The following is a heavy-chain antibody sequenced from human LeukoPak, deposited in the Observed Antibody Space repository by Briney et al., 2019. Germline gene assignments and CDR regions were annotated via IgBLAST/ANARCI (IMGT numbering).Heavy chain of an antibody. CDR3: ARGVAVAGTEYYYYYGMDV. D-gene: IGHD6-19*01. CDR1: GGSISSYY. J-gene: IGHJ6*02. Sequence: SETLSLTCTVSGGSISSYYWSWIRQPAGKGLEWIGRIYTSGSTNYNPSLKSRVTMSVDTSKNQFSLKLSSVTAADTAVYYCARGVAVAGTEYYYYYGMDVRGQGTTVTVSS. V-gene: IGHV4-4*07. CDR2: IYTSGST.